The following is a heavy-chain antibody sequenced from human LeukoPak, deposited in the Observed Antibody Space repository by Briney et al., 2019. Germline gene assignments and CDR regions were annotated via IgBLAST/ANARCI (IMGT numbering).Heavy chain of an antibody. D-gene: IGHD5-18*01. CDR2: ISVNSGSI. J-gene: IGHJ4*02. CDR3: AKVGGIQLWSGTDY. Sequence: PGGSLRLSCAASGFTFDDYAVHWARHAPGKGLEWVSGISVNSGSIGYADSVKGRFTISRDNAKNSLYLQMNSLRAEDTALFYCAKVGGIQLWSGTDYWGQGTLVTVSS. CDR1: GFTFDDYA. V-gene: IGHV3-9*01.